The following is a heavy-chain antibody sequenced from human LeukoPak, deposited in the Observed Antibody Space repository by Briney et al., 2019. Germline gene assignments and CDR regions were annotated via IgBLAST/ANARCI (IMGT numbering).Heavy chain of an antibody. CDR1: GGSISSSSYY. CDR2: IYYSGST. D-gene: IGHD3-9*01. Sequence: NPSETLSLTCTVSGGSISSSSYYWGWIRQPPGKGLEWIGSIYYSGSTYYNPSLKSRVTISVDTSKNQFSLKLSSVTAADTAVYCCARDCPLRYFDWSPLWYFDLWGRGTLVTVSS. J-gene: IGHJ2*01. V-gene: IGHV4-39*07. CDR3: ARDCPLRYFDWSPLWYFDL.